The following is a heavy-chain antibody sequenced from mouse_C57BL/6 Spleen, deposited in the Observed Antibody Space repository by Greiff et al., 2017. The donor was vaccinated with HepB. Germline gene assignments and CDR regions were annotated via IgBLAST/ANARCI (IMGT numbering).Heavy chain of an antibody. CDR3: ARGNYYGSSPNAMDY. CDR2: IDPSDSYP. V-gene: IGHV1-50*01. Sequence: VQLQQPGAELVKPGASMKLSCKASGYTFTSYWMQWVKQRPGQGLEWIGEIDPSDSYPNYNQKFKGKATLTVDTSSSTAYLQLSRLTSEDSAVYYCARGNYYGSSPNAMDYWGPGTSVTVSS. D-gene: IGHD1-1*01. CDR1: GYTFTSYW. J-gene: IGHJ4*01.